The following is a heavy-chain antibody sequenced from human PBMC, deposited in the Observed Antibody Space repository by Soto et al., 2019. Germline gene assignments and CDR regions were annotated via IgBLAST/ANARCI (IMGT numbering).Heavy chain of an antibody. CDR2: ISSSSSYI. D-gene: IGHD2-2*01. Sequence: PGGSLRLSCAASGFTFSSYSMNWVRQAPGKGLEWVSSISSSSSYIYYADSVKGRFTISRDNAENSLYLQMNSLRAEDTAVYYCARLGCSSTSCYLPYGMDVWGQGTTVTVSS. J-gene: IGHJ6*02. CDR1: GFTFSSYS. CDR3: ARLGCSSTSCYLPYGMDV. V-gene: IGHV3-21*01.